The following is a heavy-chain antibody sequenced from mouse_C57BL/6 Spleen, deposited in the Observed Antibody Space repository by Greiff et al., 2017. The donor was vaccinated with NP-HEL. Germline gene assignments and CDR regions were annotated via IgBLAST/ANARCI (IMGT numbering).Heavy chain of an antibody. V-gene: IGHV1-82*01. CDR3: ARAGDYYGSSYPFAY. J-gene: IGHJ3*01. CDR2: IYPGDGDT. CDR1: GYAFSSSW. D-gene: IGHD1-1*01. Sequence: QVQLQQSGPELVKPGASVKISCKASGYAFSSSWMTWVKQRPGKGLEWIGRIYPGDGDTNYNGKFKGKATLTADKSSSTAYMQLSSLTSEDSAVYFCARAGDYYGSSYPFAYWGQGTLVTVSA.